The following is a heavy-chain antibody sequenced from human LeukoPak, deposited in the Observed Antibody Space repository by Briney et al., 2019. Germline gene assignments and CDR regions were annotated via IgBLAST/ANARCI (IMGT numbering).Heavy chain of an antibody. V-gene: IGHV4-39*07. D-gene: IGHD3-22*01. CDR1: GGSISSSSYY. Sequence: SETLSLTCTVSGGSISSSSYYWSWIRQPPGKGLEWIGEINHSGSTNYNPSLKSRVTISVDTSKNQFSLKLSSVTAADTAVYYCARFSSGYYRNFDYWGQGTLVTVSS. CDR3: ARFSSGYYRNFDY. J-gene: IGHJ4*02. CDR2: INHSGST.